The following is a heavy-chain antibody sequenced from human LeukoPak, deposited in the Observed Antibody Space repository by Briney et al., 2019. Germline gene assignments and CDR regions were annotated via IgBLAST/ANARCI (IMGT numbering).Heavy chain of an antibody. CDR3: ARDRPVTTGGAFDI. V-gene: IGHV1-69*13. J-gene: IGHJ3*02. D-gene: IGHD4-17*01. CDR2: IIPIFGTA. CDR1: GGTFSSYA. Sequence: SVKVSCKASGGTFSSYAISWVRQAPGQGLEWMGGIIPIFGTANYAQKFQGRVTITADESTSTAYMELSSLRSEDTAVYYCARDRPVTTGGAFDIWGQGTMVTVSS.